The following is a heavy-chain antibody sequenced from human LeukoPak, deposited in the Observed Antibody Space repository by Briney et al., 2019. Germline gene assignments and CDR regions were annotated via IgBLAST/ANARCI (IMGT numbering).Heavy chain of an antibody. CDR1: CGSFSGYY. D-gene: IGHD6-13*01. V-gene: IGHV4-34*01. Sequence: SETLSLTCAVYCGSFSGYYWSWIRQPPGKGLEWIGEINHSGSTNYNPSLKSRVTISVDTSKNQFPLKLGSVTAADTAVYYCARVNPGYRPDAFDIWGQGTMVTVSS. J-gene: IGHJ3*02. CDR3: ARVNPGYRPDAFDI. CDR2: INHSGST.